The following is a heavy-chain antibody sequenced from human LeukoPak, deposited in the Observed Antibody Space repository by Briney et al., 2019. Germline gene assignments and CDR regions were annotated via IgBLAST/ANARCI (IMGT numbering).Heavy chain of an antibody. Sequence: TGGSLRLSCRVSGFTFNKYWMHWVRQAPGKGLVWVSRINTDGCATNYADFVKGRITISRDNARNTLYLQMNGLRVEDTARYYCARESAIVGVPFDNWGQGTRVTVSS. J-gene: IGHJ4*02. V-gene: IGHV3-74*01. D-gene: IGHD2-15*01. CDR3: ARESAIVGVPFDN. CDR2: INTDGCAT. CDR1: GFTFNKYW.